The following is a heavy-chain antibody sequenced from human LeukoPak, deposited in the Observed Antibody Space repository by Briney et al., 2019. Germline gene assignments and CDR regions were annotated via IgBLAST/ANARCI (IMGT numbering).Heavy chain of an antibody. J-gene: IGHJ4*01. Sequence: GGSLRLSCAASGFTFSSYSMNWVRQAPGKGLEWVSSISSSSSYIYYADSVKGRFTISRDNAKNSLYLQMNSLRAEDTAVYYCARAPPYCSSTSCTSDYWGQEPWSPSPQ. D-gene: IGHD2-2*01. CDR1: GFTFSSYS. CDR2: ISSSSSYI. V-gene: IGHV3-21*01. CDR3: ARAPPYCSSTSCTSDY.